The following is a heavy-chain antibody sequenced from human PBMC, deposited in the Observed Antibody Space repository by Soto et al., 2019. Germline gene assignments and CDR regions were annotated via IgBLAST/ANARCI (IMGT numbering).Heavy chain of an antibody. CDR1: GFTFSSYA. CDR2: ISGSGGST. CDR3: AKDPSSSPLVEYFQH. D-gene: IGHD6-6*01. J-gene: IGHJ1*01. Sequence: PGGSLRLSCAASGFTFSSYAMSWVRQAPGKGLEWVSAISGSGGSTYYADSVKGRFTISRDNSKNTLYLQMNSLRAEDTAVYYCAKDPSSSPLVEYFQHWGQGTLVTVSS. V-gene: IGHV3-23*01.